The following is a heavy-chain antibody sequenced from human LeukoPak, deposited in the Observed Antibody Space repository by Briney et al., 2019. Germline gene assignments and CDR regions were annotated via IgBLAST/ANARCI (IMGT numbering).Heavy chain of an antibody. D-gene: IGHD4-17*01. CDR1: GDSISRDRYY. V-gene: IGHV4-61*09. CDR2: IFTSGST. CDR3: ARMTTVTGDAFDI. Sequence: SQTLSLTCTFSGDSISRDRYYWTWIRQPAGKGLEWVGHIFTSGSTNYNPSLKSRVTISIDTSKNQFSLRLSSVTAADTAVYYCARMTTVTGDAFDIWGQGTMVTVSS. J-gene: IGHJ3*02.